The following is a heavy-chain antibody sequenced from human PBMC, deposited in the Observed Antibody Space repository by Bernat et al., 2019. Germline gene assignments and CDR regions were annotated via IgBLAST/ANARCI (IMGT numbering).Heavy chain of an antibody. J-gene: IGHJ3*02. Sequence: QVQLQQWGAGLLKPSETLSLTCAVYGGSFSGYYWSWIRQPPGKGLEWIWEINHSGSTNYNPSLKSRVTISVDTSKNQFSLKLSSVTAADTAVYYCARGIVGELNDAFDIWGQGTMVTVSS. CDR1: GGSFSGYY. V-gene: IGHV4-34*01. CDR3: ARGIVGELNDAFDI. CDR2: INHSGST. D-gene: IGHD3-16*01.